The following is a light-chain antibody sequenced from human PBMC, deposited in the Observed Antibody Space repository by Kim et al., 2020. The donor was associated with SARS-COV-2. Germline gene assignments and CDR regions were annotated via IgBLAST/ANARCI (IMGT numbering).Light chain of an antibody. CDR3: SYYGRSMFT. V-gene: IGKV3-20*01. CDR1: QSVSNNY. CDR2: GVS. Sequence: EIVLTQSPGTLSLSPGERATLSCRASQSVSNNYLAWYQQKPGQAPRLLIYGVSKRATGIPDRFSGSGSGTDFTLTISRLEPEDFVVYYLSYYGRSMFTFGRGAK. J-gene: IGKJ2*01.